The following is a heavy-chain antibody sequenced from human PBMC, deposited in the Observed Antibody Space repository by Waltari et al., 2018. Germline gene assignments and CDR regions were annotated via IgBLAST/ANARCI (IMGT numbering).Heavy chain of an antibody. CDR1: GGSFSNSY. CDR3: ARGRGVFGY. D-gene: IGHD3-10*01. Sequence: QVQLQQWGAGLLKPSETLSLTCAVYGGSFSNSYWSWIRQPPGKGLEWIGEINHSGSTNYNPSLKSRVTISVDTSRNHFSLSLNSVTAADTAVYYCARGRGVFGYWGQGTLVTVSS. J-gene: IGHJ4*02. V-gene: IGHV4-34*01. CDR2: INHSGST.